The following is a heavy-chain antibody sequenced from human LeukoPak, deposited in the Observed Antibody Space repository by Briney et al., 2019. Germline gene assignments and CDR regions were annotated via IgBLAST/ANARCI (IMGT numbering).Heavy chain of an antibody. CDR1: GYTFTSYD. J-gene: IGHJ4*02. Sequence: ASVKVSCKASGYTFTSYDINWVRQATGQGLEWMGWMNPNSGNTGYAQKFQGRVTMTRNTSISTAYMELSSLRSEDTAVYYCARGSTGTMVRGVIRRYYFDYWGQGTLVTVSS. V-gene: IGHV1-8*01. CDR2: MNPNSGNT. CDR3: ARGSTGTMVRGVIRRYYFDY. D-gene: IGHD3-10*01.